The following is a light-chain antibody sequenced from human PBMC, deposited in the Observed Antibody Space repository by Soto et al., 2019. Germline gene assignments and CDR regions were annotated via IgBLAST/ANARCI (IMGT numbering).Light chain of an antibody. CDR2: AAS. J-gene: IGKJ5*01. CDR3: QQLNSYPAIT. Sequence: DIQLTQSPSFLSASVGDRVTITCRASQGISSYLAWYQRKPGKAPKLLIYAASTLQSGVPSRFSGSGSGTEFTLTISSLQPEDFATYYCQQLNSYPAITFGQGTRLE. CDR1: QGISSY. V-gene: IGKV1-9*01.